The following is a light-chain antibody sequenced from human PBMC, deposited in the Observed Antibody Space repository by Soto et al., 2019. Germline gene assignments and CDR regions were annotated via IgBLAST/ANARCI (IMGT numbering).Light chain of an antibody. V-gene: IGLV2-14*01. CDR1: TNDVGGYNY. J-gene: IGLJ1*01. Sequence: QSVLTQPASVSGSPGQSITISCTGTTNDVGGYNYVSWYQQHPGKAPKLLIFEVSSRPSGVSNRFSGSKSGNTASLTISALQAEDEAEYFCNSYTSSTSRPYVFGTGTKLTVL. CDR3: NSYTSSTSRPYV. CDR2: EVS.